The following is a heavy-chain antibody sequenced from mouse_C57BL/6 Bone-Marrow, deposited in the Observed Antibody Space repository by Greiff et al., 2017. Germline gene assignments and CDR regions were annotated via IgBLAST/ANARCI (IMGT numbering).Heavy chain of an antibody. D-gene: IGHD1-1*01. CDR3: ASSSPPYYAMDY. CDR1: GYSITSGYY. Sequence: EVKLQESGPGLVKPSQSLSLTCSVTGYSITSGYYWNWIRQFPGNKLEWMGYISYDGSNNYNPSLKNRISITRDTSKNQFFLKLNSVTTEDTATYYCASSSPPYYAMDYWGQGTSVTVSS. J-gene: IGHJ4*01. CDR2: ISYDGSN. V-gene: IGHV3-6*01.